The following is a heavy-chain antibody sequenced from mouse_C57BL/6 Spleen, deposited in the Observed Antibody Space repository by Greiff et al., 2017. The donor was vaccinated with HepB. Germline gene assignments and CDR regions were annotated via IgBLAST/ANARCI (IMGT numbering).Heavy chain of an antibody. CDR3: TYNWPAWFAY. Sequence: EVKLEESGGGLVQPGGSMKLSCVASGFTFSNYWMNWVRQSPEKGLEWVAQIRLKSDNYATHYAESVKGRFTISRDDSKSSVYLQMNNLRAEETGIYYCTYNWPAWFAYWGQGTLVTVSA. D-gene: IGHD1-3*01. CDR1: GFTFSNYW. J-gene: IGHJ3*01. CDR2: IRLKSDNYAT. V-gene: IGHV6-3*01.